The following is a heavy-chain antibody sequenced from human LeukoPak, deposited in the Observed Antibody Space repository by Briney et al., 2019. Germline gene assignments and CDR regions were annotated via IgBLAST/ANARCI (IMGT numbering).Heavy chain of an antibody. J-gene: IGHJ3*01. CDR1: KFIFSKYA. CDR2: ISGSGVYT. Sequence: PGGSLRLSCAASKFIFSKYAMSWVRQAPGKGLEWVSGISGSGVYTYYANSVKGRFTVSRGNSESTLYLQINSLRAEDTAVYYCAKPDGLESGTSNYAFHLWGQGTMVTVSS. CDR3: AKPDGLESGTSNYAFHL. V-gene: IGHV3-23*01. D-gene: IGHD1-26*01.